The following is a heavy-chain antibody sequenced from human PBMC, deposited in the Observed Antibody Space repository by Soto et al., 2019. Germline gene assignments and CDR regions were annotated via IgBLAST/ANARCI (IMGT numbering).Heavy chain of an antibody. Sequence: QVQLVQSGAEVKKPGASVKVSCKASGYTFTSYAMHWVRQAPGQRLEWMGWINAGKGNTKYSQKFQGRVTITRDTSASTAYMELSSLRSEDTAVYYCARGFRVAVAGDPWGQGTLVTVSS. CDR3: ARGFRVAVAGDP. V-gene: IGHV1-3*01. CDR1: GYTFTSYA. CDR2: INAGKGNT. J-gene: IGHJ5*02. D-gene: IGHD6-19*01.